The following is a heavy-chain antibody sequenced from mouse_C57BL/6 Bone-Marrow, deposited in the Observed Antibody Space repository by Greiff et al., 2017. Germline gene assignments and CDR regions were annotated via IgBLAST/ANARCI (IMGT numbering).Heavy chain of an antibody. Sequence: QVHVKQSGAELVKPGASVKISCKASGYAFSSYWMNWVKQRPGKGLEWIGQIYPGDGDTNYNGKFKGKATLTADKSSSTAYMQLSSLTSEDSAVYFCARGPLLTGTFAYWGQGTLVTVSA. J-gene: IGHJ3*01. CDR1: GYAFSSYW. V-gene: IGHV1-80*01. CDR3: ARGPLLTGTFAY. CDR2: IYPGDGDT. D-gene: IGHD4-1*01.